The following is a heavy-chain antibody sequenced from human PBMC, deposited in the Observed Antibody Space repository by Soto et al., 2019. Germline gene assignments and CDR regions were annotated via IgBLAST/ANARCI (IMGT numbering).Heavy chain of an antibody. CDR1: GYSISSGNY. Sequence: SETLSLTCAVSGYSISSGNYWAWIRQPPGRGLEWIGSLYHIGSTHYNTSLKSRVTISVDTSKNHFSLELSSVTAADTAIYYCRSSKSCYDEYCVDVWGQGTMVTVS. V-gene: IGHV4-38-2*01. CDR2: LYHIGST. J-gene: IGHJ6*02. CDR3: RSSKSCYDEYCVDV. D-gene: IGHD2-2*01.